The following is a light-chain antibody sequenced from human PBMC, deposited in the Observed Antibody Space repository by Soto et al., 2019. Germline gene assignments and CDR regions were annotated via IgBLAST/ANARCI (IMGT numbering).Light chain of an antibody. CDR1: QSVSTW. CDR3: QQYNRYST. J-gene: IGKJ1*01. Sequence: DIQMTQSPSTLSASVGDRVTITCRASQSVSTWLAWYQQKPGKAPKVLIYDVSTLESGVPSRFSGSGSGTEFTLTIGSPQPDDFAIYYCQQYNRYSTFGQGTKVDIK. CDR2: DVS. V-gene: IGKV1-5*01.